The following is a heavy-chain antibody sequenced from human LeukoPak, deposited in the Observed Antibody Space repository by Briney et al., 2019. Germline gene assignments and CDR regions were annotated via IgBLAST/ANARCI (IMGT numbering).Heavy chain of an antibody. CDR2: IYTSGST. J-gene: IGHJ5*02. D-gene: IGHD4-17*01. CDR1: GGSISSYY. Sequence: SETLSLTCTVSGGSISSYYWGWIRQPAGKGLEWIGRIYTSGSTNYNPSLNSRVTISVDKSKNQFSLKLTSVTAADTAVYYCARLNGDYDWGNWFDPWGQGTLVTVSS. V-gene: IGHV4-4*07. CDR3: ARLNGDYDWGNWFDP.